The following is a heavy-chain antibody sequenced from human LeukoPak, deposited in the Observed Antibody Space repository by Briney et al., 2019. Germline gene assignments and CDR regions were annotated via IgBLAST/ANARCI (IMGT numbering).Heavy chain of an antibody. Sequence: GESLKISCKGSGHSLTTYWISWVRQMPGKGLEWMGRIDPSDSYTNYSPSFQGHVTISADKSISTAYLQWSSLKASDTAMYYCARFSGTVGATDYWGQGTLVTVSS. D-gene: IGHD6-13*01. CDR2: IDPSDSYT. CDR3: ARFSGTVGATDY. CDR1: GHSLTTYW. J-gene: IGHJ4*02. V-gene: IGHV5-10-1*01.